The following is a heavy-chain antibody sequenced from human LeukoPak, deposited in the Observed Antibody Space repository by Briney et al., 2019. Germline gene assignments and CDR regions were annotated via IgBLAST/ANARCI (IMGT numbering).Heavy chain of an antibody. CDR2: IYSSGST. J-gene: IGHJ4*02. CDR3: AREGSTPTSYFDY. Sequence: PSETLSLTCTVSGSSNSGYYWSWIRQPAGKGLAWIGRIYSSGSTNYTPSLKSRVTMSVDTSKNQFSLQLSSVAAADTAVYYCAREGSTPTSYFDYWGQGTLVTVSS. V-gene: IGHV4-4*07. CDR1: GSSNSGYY. D-gene: IGHD5/OR15-5a*01.